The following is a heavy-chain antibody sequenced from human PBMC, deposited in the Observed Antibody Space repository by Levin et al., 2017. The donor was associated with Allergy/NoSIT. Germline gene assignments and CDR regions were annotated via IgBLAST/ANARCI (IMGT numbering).Heavy chain of an antibody. Sequence: SETLSLTCTVSGGSISSTPYYWGWIRQPPGKGLEWIGTIYYSGSTYYNPSLKSRVTISVDTSKNQFSLKLNSVTAADTAVYYCAFSKRAYDLLTGYYPLLPHYWGQGALVTVSS. CDR3: AFSKRAYDLLTGYYPLLPHY. J-gene: IGHJ4*02. CDR1: GGSISSTPYY. D-gene: IGHD3-9*01. CDR2: IYYSGST. V-gene: IGHV4-39*07.